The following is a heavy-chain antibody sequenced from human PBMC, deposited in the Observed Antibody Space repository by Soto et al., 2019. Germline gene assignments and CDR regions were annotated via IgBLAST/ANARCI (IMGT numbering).Heavy chain of an antibody. CDR3: ARDHPLRWELLTKDYYYYGMDV. J-gene: IGHJ6*02. CDR2: IKQDGSEK. Sequence: PGGSLRLSCAASGFTFSSYWMSWVRQAPGKGLEWVANIKQDGSEKYYVDSVKGRFTISRDNAKNSLYLQMNSLRAEDTAVYYCARDHPLRWELLTKDYYYYGMDVWGQGTTVTVSS. CDR1: GFTFSSYW. D-gene: IGHD1-26*01. V-gene: IGHV3-7*03.